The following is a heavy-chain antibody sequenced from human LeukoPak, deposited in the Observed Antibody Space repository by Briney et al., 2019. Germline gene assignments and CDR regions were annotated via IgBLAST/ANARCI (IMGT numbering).Heavy chain of an antibody. CDR1: EFSVSSNY. D-gene: IGHD6-19*01. CDR2: IDSGGAT. Sequence: GGSLRLSCAVSEFSVSSNYMNWVRQAPGKGLEWVSVIDSGGATYYAASGRGGFTISRDNSTNRGSCQLTSRGAEDTAVVYGARGRFSGPDDYWGQGTLVTVSS. CDR3: ARGRFSGPDDY. J-gene: IGHJ4*02. V-gene: IGHV3-53*01.